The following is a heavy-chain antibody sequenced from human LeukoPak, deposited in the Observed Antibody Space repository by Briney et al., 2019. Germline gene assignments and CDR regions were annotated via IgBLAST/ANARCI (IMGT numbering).Heavy chain of an antibody. J-gene: IGHJ4*02. CDR3: ARRGYGVNSADY. CDR2: ISVYNGNT. D-gene: IGHD4-23*01. V-gene: IGHV1-18*01. Sequence: ASVKVSCKASGYTSVYTFANYGISWVRQAPGQGLEWMGWISVYNGNTNYAQKLQGKVTMTTDTSTSTAYMELRSLRSDDTAVYYCARRGYGVNSADYWGQGTLVTVSS. CDR1: GYTSVYTFANYG.